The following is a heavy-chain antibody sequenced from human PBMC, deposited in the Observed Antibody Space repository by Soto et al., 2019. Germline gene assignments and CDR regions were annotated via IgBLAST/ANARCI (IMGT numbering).Heavy chain of an antibody. D-gene: IGHD3-22*01. CDR3: AKDAANPGYYDSSGYSRALMSFDY. Sequence: GGSLRLSSAASGFTFSSYAMSWVRQAPGKGLEWVSAISGSGGSTYYADSVKGRFTISRDNSKNTLYLQMNSLRAEDTAVYYCAKDAANPGYYDSSGYSRALMSFDYWGQGTLVTVSS. V-gene: IGHV3-23*01. CDR2: ISGSGGST. J-gene: IGHJ4*02. CDR1: GFTFSSYA.